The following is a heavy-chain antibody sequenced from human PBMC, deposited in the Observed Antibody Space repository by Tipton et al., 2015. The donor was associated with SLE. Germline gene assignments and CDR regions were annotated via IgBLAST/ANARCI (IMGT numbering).Heavy chain of an antibody. Sequence: TLSLTCTVSGGSIISGDSITSYYWSWVRQPPGKGLEWIGYINYSGTTNYNPSLKSRVTISVDTSNNQLSLNLSSVTAADTAVYYCARGDNWDYMNSWGQGTLVTVSS. CDR3: ARGDNWDYMNS. D-gene: IGHD1-7*01. CDR2: INYSGTT. V-gene: IGHV4-61*01. J-gene: IGHJ4*02. CDR1: GGSIISGDSITSYY.